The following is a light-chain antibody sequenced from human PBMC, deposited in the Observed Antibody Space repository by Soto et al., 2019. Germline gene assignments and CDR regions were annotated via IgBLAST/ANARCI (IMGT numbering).Light chain of an antibody. CDR1: QSITIY. Sequence: GDRVTITCRASQSITIYLNWYQQKPGNAPKLLISAASSLQSGVPSRFSGSGSGTDFTLTISSLQPEDFATYYCQQSFTTPLTFGGGTKVEIK. CDR2: AAS. CDR3: QQSFTTPLT. J-gene: IGKJ4*01. V-gene: IGKV1-39*01.